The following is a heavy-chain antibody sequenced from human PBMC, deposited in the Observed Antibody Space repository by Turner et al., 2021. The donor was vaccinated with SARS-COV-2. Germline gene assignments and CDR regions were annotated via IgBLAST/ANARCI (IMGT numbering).Heavy chain of an antibody. CDR2: ISGSGGST. CDR3: ARDLGGTSSLGGYFDY. D-gene: IGHD2-2*01. V-gene: IGHV3-23*01. J-gene: IGHJ4*02. CDR1: GFTFSSYA. Sequence: EVQLFESGGGLVQPGGSLRLSCAASGFTFSSYAMSWVRQAPGKGLEWVSAISGSGGSTYYADSVKGRFTISRDNSKNTLYLQMNSLRAEDTALYYCARDLGGTSSLGGYFDYWGQGTLVTVSP.